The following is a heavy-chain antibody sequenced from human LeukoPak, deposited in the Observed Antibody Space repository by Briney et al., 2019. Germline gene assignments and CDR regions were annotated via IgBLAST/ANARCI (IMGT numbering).Heavy chain of an antibody. D-gene: IGHD4-17*01. CDR1: GFTFSNYA. J-gene: IGHJ1*01. Sequence: GGFLRLSCATSGFTFSNYALTWVRQAPGKGLEWVSSISGVNTHYADSVEGRFSISRDNYKNTLYLQMSSLRAEDTAVYYCARDPNGNYVGAFDFQRWGQGTLVTVSS. V-gene: IGHV3-23*01. CDR3: ARDPNGNYVGAFDFQR. CDR2: ISGVNT.